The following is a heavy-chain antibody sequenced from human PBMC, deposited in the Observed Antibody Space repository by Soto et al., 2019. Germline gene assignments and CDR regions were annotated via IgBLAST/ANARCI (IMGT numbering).Heavy chain of an antibody. V-gene: IGHV3-30*03. CDR3: AILSDGDYGFDY. CDR1: GFTFSSYG. Sequence: QVQLVESGGGVVQPGRSLRLSCAASGFTFSSYGMHWVRQAPGKGLEWVAVISYDGSNKYYADSVKGRFTISRDNSKNTLYLQMNSLRAEDTAVYYCAILSDGDYGFDYWGQGTLVTVSS. D-gene: IGHD4-17*01. CDR2: ISYDGSNK. J-gene: IGHJ4*02.